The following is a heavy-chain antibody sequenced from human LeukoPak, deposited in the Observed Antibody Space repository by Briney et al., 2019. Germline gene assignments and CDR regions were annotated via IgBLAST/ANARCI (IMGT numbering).Heavy chain of an antibody. V-gene: IGHV3-23*01. CDR1: GFTFSSYG. Sequence: GGSLRLSCAASGFTFSSYGMSWVRQAPGKGLEWVSAISGSGGSTYYADSVKGRFTISRDNSKNTLYVQMNNLRAEDTAVYYCAKENGDHDNWFDPWGQGTLVTVSS. CDR2: ISGSGGST. CDR3: AKENGDHDNWFDP. J-gene: IGHJ5*02. D-gene: IGHD4-17*01.